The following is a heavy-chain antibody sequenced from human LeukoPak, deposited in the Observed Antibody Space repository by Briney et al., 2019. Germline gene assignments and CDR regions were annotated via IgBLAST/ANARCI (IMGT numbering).Heavy chain of an antibody. CDR3: ARRVAPAGIRWAFDI. Sequence: SQTLSLTCTVSGGSISSGGYYWSWIRQHPGKGLEWIGYIYYSGSTYYNPSLKSRVTISVDTSKNQFSLKLSSVTAADTAVYYCARRVAPAGIRWAFDIWGQGTMVTVSS. CDR2: IYYSGST. J-gene: IGHJ3*02. CDR1: GGSISSGGYY. D-gene: IGHD2-2*02. V-gene: IGHV4-31*03.